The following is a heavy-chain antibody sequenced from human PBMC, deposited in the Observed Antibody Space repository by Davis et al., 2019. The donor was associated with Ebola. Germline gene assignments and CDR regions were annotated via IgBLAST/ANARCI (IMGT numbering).Heavy chain of an antibody. D-gene: IGHD4-23*01. Sequence: ASVKVSCKASGYTFVAYYMHWVRQAPGQGLEWMGWINPNSGGTNYAQKFQGWVSMTRDTSISTAYMELSRLRSDDTAVYYCARDLGNDAFDIWGQGTMVTVSS. CDR1: GYTFVAYY. CDR3: ARDLGNDAFDI. CDR2: INPNSGGT. J-gene: IGHJ3*02. V-gene: IGHV1-2*04.